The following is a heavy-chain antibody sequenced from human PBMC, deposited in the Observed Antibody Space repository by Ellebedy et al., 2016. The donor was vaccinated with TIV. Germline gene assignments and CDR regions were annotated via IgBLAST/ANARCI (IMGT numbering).Heavy chain of an antibody. CDR3: AKDQYGSGSYTAVDY. J-gene: IGHJ4*02. Sequence: GESLKISXAASGFTFSSYAMSWVRQAPGKGLEWVSAISGSGGSTYYADSVKGRFTISRDNSKNTLYLQMNSLRAEDTAVYYCAKDQYGSGSYTAVDYWGQGTLVTVSS. V-gene: IGHV3-23*01. D-gene: IGHD3-10*01. CDR1: GFTFSSYA. CDR2: ISGSGGST.